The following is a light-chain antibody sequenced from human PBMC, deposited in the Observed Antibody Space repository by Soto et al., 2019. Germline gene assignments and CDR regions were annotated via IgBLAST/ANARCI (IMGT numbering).Light chain of an antibody. J-gene: IGKJ3*01. CDR2: DAS. Sequence: EIVLTQSPGTLSLSPGERDTLSCRASQSVSSSFLAWYQQKPGQAPRLLIYDASNRATGIPDRFSGSGSGTDFTLTISRLEPEDFAVYYCQQYGSSPLFTFVPGTKVEIK. V-gene: IGKV3-20*01. CDR1: QSVSSSF. CDR3: QQYGSSPLFT.